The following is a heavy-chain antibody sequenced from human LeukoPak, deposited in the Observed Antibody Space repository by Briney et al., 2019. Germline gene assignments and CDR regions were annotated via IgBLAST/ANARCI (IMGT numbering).Heavy chain of an antibody. CDR1: GFTFNNYC. CDR3: VKDRGHYPNFDN. Sequence: GGSLRLSCAASGFTFNNYCMHWVRQAPGKGLVWVSRIKSDGSVSVNGDSVKGRFTVSRDNSKNSLYLQMNSLRTEDTALYYCVKDRGHYPNFDNRGQGTLVTVSS. V-gene: IGHV3-74*01. CDR2: IKSDGSVS. J-gene: IGHJ4*02. D-gene: IGHD3-22*01.